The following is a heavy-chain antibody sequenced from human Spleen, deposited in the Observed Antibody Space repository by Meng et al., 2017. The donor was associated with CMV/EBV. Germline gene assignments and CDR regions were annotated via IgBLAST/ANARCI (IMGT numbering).Heavy chain of an antibody. J-gene: IGHJ6*02. D-gene: IGHD6-13*01. V-gene: IGHV3-74*01. CDR3: ARASQQLGFGMDV. CDR1: GFTFSSYW. CDR2: INSDGSST. Sequence: GESLKISCAASGFTFSSYWMHWVRQAPGKGLVWVSRINSDGSSTSYADSVKGRFTISRDSAKNTLYLQMNSLRAEDTAVYYCARASQQLGFGMDVWGQGTTVTVSS.